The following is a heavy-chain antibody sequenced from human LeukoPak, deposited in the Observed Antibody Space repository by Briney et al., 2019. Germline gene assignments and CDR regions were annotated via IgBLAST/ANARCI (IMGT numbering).Heavy chain of an antibody. CDR3: ARVGSYYDSSGYVNWFDP. CDR2: IYSGGST. D-gene: IGHD3-22*01. V-gene: IGHV3-53*01. Sequence: GGSLRLSCAASGFTVSSNYMSWVRQAPGKGLEWVSVIYSGGSTYYADSVKGRFTISRDNSKNTLYLQMNSLRAEDTAVYYCARVGSYYDSSGYVNWFDPWGQGTLVTVSS. CDR1: GFTVSSNY. J-gene: IGHJ5*02.